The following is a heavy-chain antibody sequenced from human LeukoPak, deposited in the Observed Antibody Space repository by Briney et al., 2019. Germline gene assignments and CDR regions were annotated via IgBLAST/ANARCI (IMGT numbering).Heavy chain of an antibody. CDR1: GFTFSSYW. CDR2: IKQDGTEK. J-gene: IGHJ4*02. V-gene: IGHV3-7*01. Sequence: AGGSLRLSCAASGFTFSSYWMSWVRQAPGKGLEWVANIKQDGTEKYYVDSVKGRFTISRDNAKNSLYLQMNSLRAEDTAVYYCASLDTTMVTGDYWGQGTLVTVSS. D-gene: IGHD5-18*01. CDR3: ASLDTTMVTGDY.